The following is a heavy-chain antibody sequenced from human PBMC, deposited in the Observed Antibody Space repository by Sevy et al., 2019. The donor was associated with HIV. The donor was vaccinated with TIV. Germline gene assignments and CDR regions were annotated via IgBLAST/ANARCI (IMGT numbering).Heavy chain of an antibody. Sequence: ASVKVSCQASGYTFTSYDIHWVRQATGQGLEWMGSMNPNIGNTDFAQKFQGRVTMTRDTSIRTAYMELSSLRSEDTAVYYCAREGTIVDVDLFDPWGQGTLVTVSS. V-gene: IGHV1-8*01. J-gene: IGHJ5*02. D-gene: IGHD3-3*01. CDR2: MNPNIGNT. CDR1: GYTFTSYD. CDR3: AREGTIVDVDLFDP.